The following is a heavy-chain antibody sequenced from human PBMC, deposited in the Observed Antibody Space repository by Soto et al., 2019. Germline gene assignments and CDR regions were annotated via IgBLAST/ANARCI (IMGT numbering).Heavy chain of an antibody. CDR3: ASGVEVAATHYFDY. V-gene: IGHV4-39*01. CDR1: GGSISSSSYY. D-gene: IGHD2-15*01. J-gene: IGHJ4*02. CDR2: IYYSGST. Sequence: SETLSLTCTVSGGSISSSSYYWGWIRQPPGKGLEWIGSIYYSGSTYYNPSLKSRVTISVDTSKNQFSLKLSSVTAADTAVYYCASGVEVAATHYFDYWGQGTLVTVSS.